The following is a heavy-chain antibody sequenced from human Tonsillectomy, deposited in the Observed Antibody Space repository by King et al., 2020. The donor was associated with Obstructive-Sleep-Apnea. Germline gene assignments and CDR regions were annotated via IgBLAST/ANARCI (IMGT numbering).Heavy chain of an antibody. D-gene: IGHD2-21*02. J-gene: IGHJ4*02. CDR1: GGSISSSSYY. V-gene: IGHV4-39*07. CDR2: IYYSGST. Sequence: QLQESGPGLVKPSETLSLTCTVSGGSISSSSYYWGWIRQPPVKGLEWVGRIYYSGSTHYNTSLKRRVNITVDTSKNQVSLKLSSVTAADTAVYYCARGEEDCGGDCYRDYWGQGTLVTVSS. CDR3: ARGEEDCGGDCYRDY.